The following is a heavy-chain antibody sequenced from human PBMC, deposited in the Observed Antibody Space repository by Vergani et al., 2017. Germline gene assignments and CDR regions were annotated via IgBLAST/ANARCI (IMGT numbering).Heavy chain of an antibody. V-gene: IGHV3-33*01. D-gene: IGHD2-2*01. CDR1: GFTFSSYG. J-gene: IGHJ6*04. CDR2: IWYDGSNK. Sequence: QVQLVESGGGVVQPGGSLRLSCAASGFTFSSYGMHWVRQAPGKGLEWVAVIWYDGSNKYYADSVKGRFTISRDNAKNSLYLQMNSLRAEDTAVYYCAREKGGCSSTSCDAGFVVRAAMDVWGKGTTVTVSS. CDR3: AREKGGCSSTSCDAGFVVRAAMDV.